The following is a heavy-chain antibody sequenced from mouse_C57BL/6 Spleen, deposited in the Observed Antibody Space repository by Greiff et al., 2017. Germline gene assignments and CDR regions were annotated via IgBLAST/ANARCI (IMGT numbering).Heavy chain of an antibody. CDR2: IWSGGST. Sequence: VQLQQSGPGLVQPSQRLSITCTVSGFSLTSYGVHWVRQSPGKGLEWLGVIWSGGSTDCNAAFISRLSISKVNSKSQVFFKMNSLQDDDTAIYDCARNSDYYGSSYAYFDGWGTGTTVTVAS. CDR3: ARNSDYYGSSYAYFDG. V-gene: IGHV2-2*01. J-gene: IGHJ1*03. D-gene: IGHD1-1*01. CDR1: GFSLTSYG.